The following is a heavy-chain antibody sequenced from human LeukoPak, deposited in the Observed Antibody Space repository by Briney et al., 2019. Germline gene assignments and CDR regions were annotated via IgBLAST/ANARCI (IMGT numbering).Heavy chain of an antibody. V-gene: IGHV3-23*01. D-gene: IGHD3-10*01. CDR1: GFTFSSYG. CDR3: ARELSGGSGRYYYYYMDV. Sequence: GGSLRLSCAASGFTFSSYGMSWVRQAPGKGLEWVSAISGSGGSTYYADSVKGRFTISRDNSKNTLYLQMNSLRAEDTAVYYCARELSGGSGRYYYYYMDVWGKGTTVTISS. CDR2: ISGSGGST. J-gene: IGHJ6*03.